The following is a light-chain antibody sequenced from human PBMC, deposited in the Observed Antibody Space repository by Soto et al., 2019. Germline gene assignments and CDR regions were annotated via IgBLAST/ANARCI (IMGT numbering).Light chain of an antibody. J-gene: IGLJ2*01. CDR2: EVN. CDR1: SSDVGGYNY. V-gene: IGLV2-14*01. CDR3: SSYTSSTTVI. Sequence: QSVLTQPASVSGSPGQSITISCTGTSSDVGGYNYVSWYQQHPGKAPKLMIYEVNNRPSGVSNRFSASKSGNTASLTISALQAEDEADYYCSSYTSSTTVIFGGGTKLTVL.